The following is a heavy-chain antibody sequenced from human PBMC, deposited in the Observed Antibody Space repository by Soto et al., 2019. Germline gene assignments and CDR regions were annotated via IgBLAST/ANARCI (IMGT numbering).Heavy chain of an antibody. J-gene: IGHJ3*02. CDR1: GYSFTSYW. CDR3: ARTKREKWLQYAFDI. CDR2: IDPSDSYT. D-gene: IGHD5-12*01. Sequence: PGESLKISCKGSGYSFTSYWISWVRQMPGKGLEWMGRIDPSDSYTNYSPSFQGHATISADKSISTAYLQWSSLKASDTAMYYCARTKREKWLQYAFDIWGQGTMVTVSS. V-gene: IGHV5-10-1*01.